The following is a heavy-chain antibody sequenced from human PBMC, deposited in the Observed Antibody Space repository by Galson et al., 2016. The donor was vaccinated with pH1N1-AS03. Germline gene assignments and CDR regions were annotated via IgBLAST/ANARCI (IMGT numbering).Heavy chain of an antibody. V-gene: IGHV1-69*13. J-gene: IGHJ4*02. D-gene: IGHD3-22*01. CDR3: ATDHYETSDFRGAWDY. CDR2: IMPVFGPA. CDR1: GGNFRTHP. Sequence: SVKVSCKASGGNFRTHPISWVRQAPGQGLEWMGGIMPVFGPAKYAQKFQGRVTISADESTSTAYIELNNLRPEDTAVYYCATDHYETSDFRGAWDYWGQGTLLTVSS.